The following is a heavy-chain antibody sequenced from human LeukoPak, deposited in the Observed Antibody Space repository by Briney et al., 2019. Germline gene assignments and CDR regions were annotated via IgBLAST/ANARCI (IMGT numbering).Heavy chain of an antibody. CDR3: ARGHCGGDCLNWFDP. Sequence: SQTLSLTCTVSGGSISSGSYYWSWIRQPAGKGLEWIGRMYTSGSTNYNPSLKSRVNISVDTSKTQFSLKLSSVTAADTAVYYCARGHCGGDCLNWFDPWGQGTLVTVSS. CDR2: MYTSGST. D-gene: IGHD2-21*02. J-gene: IGHJ5*02. V-gene: IGHV4-61*02. CDR1: GGSISSGSYY.